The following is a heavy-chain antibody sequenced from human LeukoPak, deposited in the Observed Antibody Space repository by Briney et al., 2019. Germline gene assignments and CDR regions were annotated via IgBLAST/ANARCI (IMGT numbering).Heavy chain of an antibody. CDR3: ARGKSYYDYVWGSLDY. Sequence: PGGSLRLSCAASGYIFNNYAMSWVRQAPGKGLEWVSGISDTGGSTYYADSVKGRFTISRDNAKNSLYLQMNSLRAEDTAVYYCARGKSYYDYVWGSLDYWGQGTLVTVSS. J-gene: IGHJ4*02. CDR2: ISDTGGST. D-gene: IGHD3-16*01. V-gene: IGHV3-23*01. CDR1: GYIFNNYA.